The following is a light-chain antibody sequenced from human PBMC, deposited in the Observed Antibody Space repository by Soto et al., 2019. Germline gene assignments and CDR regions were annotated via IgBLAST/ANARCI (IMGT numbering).Light chain of an antibody. V-gene: IGLV1-40*01. CDR3: CSYTSSSTLV. Sequence: QSVLTQPPSVSGALGQRVTISCTGITSNIGAGYDVHWYQLLPGRAPKLLIYGNTNRPSGVPDRFSGSKSATSASLAITGLQAEDEADYYCCSYTSSSTLVFGGGTQLTVL. J-gene: IGLJ2*01. CDR1: TSNIGAGYD. CDR2: GNT.